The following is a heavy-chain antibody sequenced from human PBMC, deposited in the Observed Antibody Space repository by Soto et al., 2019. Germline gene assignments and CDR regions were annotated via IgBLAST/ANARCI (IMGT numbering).Heavy chain of an antibody. V-gene: IGHV3-7*03. CDR3: ARSWAHSYFDY. Sequence: EVQLVESGGGLVQPGGSLRLSCAASGFTFSSYWMSWVRQAPGKGLEWVANIKQDGSEKYYVDSVKGRFTISRDNAKNSLYLQMNRLRAEDTAVYYCARSWAHSYFDYWGQGTLVTVSS. CDR1: GFTFSSYW. D-gene: IGHD3-16*01. J-gene: IGHJ4*02. CDR2: IKQDGSEK.